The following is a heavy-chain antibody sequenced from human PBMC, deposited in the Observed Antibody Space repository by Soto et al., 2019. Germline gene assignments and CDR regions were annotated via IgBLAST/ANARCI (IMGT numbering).Heavy chain of an antibody. J-gene: IGHJ5*02. CDR3: TRDLYYFDSSAYYGHNWFDP. CDR2: IIPMFGTT. V-gene: IGHV1-69*12. D-gene: IGHD3-22*01. Sequence: QVQLVQSGAEVKKPGSSVKVSCKASGGTFSTYTMSWVRQAPGQGLEWMGGIIPMFGTTTYAENFQGRVTITADESTSTAYMELTSRRSEDTAVYYCTRDLYYFDSSAYYGHNWFDPWGQGTRVTVSS. CDR1: GGTFSTYT.